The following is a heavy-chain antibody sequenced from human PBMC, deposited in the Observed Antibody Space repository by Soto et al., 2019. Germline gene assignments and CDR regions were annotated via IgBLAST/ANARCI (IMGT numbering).Heavy chain of an antibody. D-gene: IGHD3-3*01. J-gene: IGHJ6*02. CDR1: GFTFSSYG. CDR2: IWYDGSNK. Sequence: QVQLVESGGGVVQPGRSLRLSCAASGFTFSSYGMHWVRHAPGKGLEWVAVIWYDGSNKYYADSVKGRFTISRDNSKNTLYLQMNSLRAEDTAVYYCARDLRSQGSGSPFLPRPKDYYYYGMDVWGQGTTVTVSS. CDR3: ARDLRSQGSGSPFLPRPKDYYYYGMDV. V-gene: IGHV3-33*01.